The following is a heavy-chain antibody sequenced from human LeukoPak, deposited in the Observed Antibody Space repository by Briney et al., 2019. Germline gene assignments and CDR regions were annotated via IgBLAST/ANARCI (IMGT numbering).Heavy chain of an antibody. CDR3: AGDVWTYYDSWSGYSDF. CDR2: IKQDGSNE. D-gene: IGHD3-3*01. V-gene: IGHV3-7*05. J-gene: IGHJ4*02. Sequence: GGSLRLSCATSGFIFSNYWMSWVRQAPGKGLEWVANIKQDGSNEYYVDSVKGRFTISRDNAKNSLYLQMNSLRAEDTAIYFCAGDVWTYYDSWSGYSDFWGQGTLVTVSS. CDR1: GFIFSNYW.